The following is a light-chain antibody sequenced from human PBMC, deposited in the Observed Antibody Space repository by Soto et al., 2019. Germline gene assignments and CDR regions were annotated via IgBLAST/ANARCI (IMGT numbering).Light chain of an antibody. J-gene: IGKJ1*01. Sequence: DIQMTQSPSTLSATVGDRVTITCRASQSISSWLAWYQQKPGKAPKLLIYKASSLKSGVPSRFSGSGSGTEFTLTISSLQPDHFATYYCQQYNSYWTFGQGTKVEIK. CDR2: KAS. V-gene: IGKV1-5*03. CDR3: QQYNSYWT. CDR1: QSISSW.